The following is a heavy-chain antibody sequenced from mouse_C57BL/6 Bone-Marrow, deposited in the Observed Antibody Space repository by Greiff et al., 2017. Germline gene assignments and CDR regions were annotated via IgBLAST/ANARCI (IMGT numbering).Heavy chain of an antibody. V-gene: IGHV1-19*01. CDR2: INPYNGGT. CDR1: GYTFTDYY. J-gene: IGHJ2*01. Sequence: EVKLEESGPVLVKPGASVKMSCKASGYTFTDYYMNWVKQSHGKSLEWIGVINPYNGGTSYNQKFKGKATLTVDKSSSTAYMELNSLTSEDSAVYYCAGGVLDYWGQGTTLTVSS. D-gene: IGHD2-14*01. CDR3: AGGVLDY.